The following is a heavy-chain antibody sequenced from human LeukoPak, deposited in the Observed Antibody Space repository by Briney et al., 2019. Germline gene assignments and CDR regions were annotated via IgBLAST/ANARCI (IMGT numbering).Heavy chain of an antibody. J-gene: IGHJ3*02. D-gene: IGHD3-22*01. Sequence: GRSLRPSCAASGFTFDDYAMHWVRQAPGKGLEWVSGISWNSGSIGYADSVKGRFTISRDNAKNSLYLQMNSLRADDTALYHCARPLDDGSAYGAFDIWGQGTMVTVSS. V-gene: IGHV3-9*01. CDR3: ARPLDDGSAYGAFDI. CDR2: ISWNSGSI. CDR1: GFTFDDYA.